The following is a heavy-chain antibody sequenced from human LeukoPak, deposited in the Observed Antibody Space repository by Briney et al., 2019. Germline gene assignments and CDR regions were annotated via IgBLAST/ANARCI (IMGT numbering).Heavy chain of an antibody. CDR1: GYTFTGYY. CDR2: INPNSGGT. CDR3: ARGGIIAAAGDYYFDY. V-gene: IGHV1-2*02. D-gene: IGHD6-13*01. Sequence: GASVKVSCKASGYTFTGYYMHWVRQAPGQGLEWMGWINPNSGGTNYAQKFQGRVTITRDTSISTAYMELSRLRSDDTAVYYCARGGIIAAAGDYYFDYWGQGTLVTVSS. J-gene: IGHJ4*02.